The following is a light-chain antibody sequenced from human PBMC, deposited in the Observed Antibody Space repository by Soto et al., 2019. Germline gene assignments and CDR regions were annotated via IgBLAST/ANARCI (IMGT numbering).Light chain of an antibody. V-gene: IGLV2-8*01. Sequence: QSALTQPPSASGSPGQSVTISCTGTSSDVGNYVSWYQQHPGKAPKLMIYEVTKRPSGVPDRFSGSKSGNTASLTVSGLQAEDEADYYCSSYAGSKTLFGGGTKVTVL. J-gene: IGLJ3*02. CDR2: EVT. CDR1: SSDVGNY. CDR3: SSYAGSKTL.